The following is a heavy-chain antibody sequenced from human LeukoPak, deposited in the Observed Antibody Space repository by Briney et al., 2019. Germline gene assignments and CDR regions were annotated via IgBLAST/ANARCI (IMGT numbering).Heavy chain of an antibody. CDR1: GGSFSGYY. CDR2: IYTSGST. Sequence: SETLSLTCTVSGGSFSGYYWSWIRQPPGKGLEWIGYIYTSGSTNYNPSLKSRVTISVGTSMNQFSLRLSSVTAADTAVYYCARRLRTSRAFDIWGQGTMVTVSS. V-gene: IGHV4-4*09. CDR3: ARRLRTSRAFDI. D-gene: IGHD2-2*01. J-gene: IGHJ3*02.